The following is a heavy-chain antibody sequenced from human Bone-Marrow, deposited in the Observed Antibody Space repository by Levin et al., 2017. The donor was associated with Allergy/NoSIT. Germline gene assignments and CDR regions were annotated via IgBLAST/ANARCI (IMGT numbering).Heavy chain of an antibody. CDR1: GGSINNYH. V-gene: IGHV4-59*01. Sequence: SETLSLTCIVSGGSINNYHWSWIRQPPGKGLEWIGYIYYTGSTNYNPSLKSRVTMSVDTSKNQFSLTLNSVTAADTAVYYCARDRVVASSGTYYYYGMAVWGQGTTVTVSS. D-gene: IGHD2-15*01. J-gene: IGHJ6*01. CDR2: IYYTGST. CDR3: ARDRVVASSGTYYYYGMAV.